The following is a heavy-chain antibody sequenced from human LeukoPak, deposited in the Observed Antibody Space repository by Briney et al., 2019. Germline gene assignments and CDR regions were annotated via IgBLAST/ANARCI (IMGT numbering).Heavy chain of an antibody. J-gene: IGHJ5*02. Sequence: ASVKVSCKASGYTFTSYGINWVRRAPGQGLGWMGWISAYNGNTNYAQNLQGRVTLTTDTSASTAYMELRSLRSDDTAVNYCARDLIAARPGWFVPWGQGTLVIVSS. CDR2: ISAYNGNT. CDR3: ARDLIAARPGWFVP. D-gene: IGHD6-6*01. CDR1: GYTFTSYG. V-gene: IGHV1-18*01.